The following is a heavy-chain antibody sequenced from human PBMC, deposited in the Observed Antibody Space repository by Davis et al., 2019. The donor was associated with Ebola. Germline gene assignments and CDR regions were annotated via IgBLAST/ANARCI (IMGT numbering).Heavy chain of an antibody. CDR1: SYTFTSYG. V-gene: IGHV1-18*01. J-gene: IGHJ5*01. CDR3: AREAGATTRIYDS. CDR2: ISAYNGNT. D-gene: IGHD1-26*01. Sequence: ASVKISCKAASYTFTSYGISWVRQAPGQGLEWMGWISAYNGNTNYAQKLQGRVTMTTDTSRSTAYMELRSLRSDDTAVYYCAREAGATTRIYDSWGQGTLVTVSS.